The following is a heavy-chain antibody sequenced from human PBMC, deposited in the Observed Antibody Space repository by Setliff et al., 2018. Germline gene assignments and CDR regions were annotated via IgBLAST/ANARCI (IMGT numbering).Heavy chain of an antibody. CDR1: GFTFSNSW. Sequence: PGGSLRLSCAASGFTFSNSWMHWVRQAPGEGLVCVSRMNSDGNSIFYADSVKGRFTISRDNSKNTLYRQMNSLRAEDTAVYYCAKSRGQWSFDYWGQGTLVTVSS. CDR2: MNSDGNSI. J-gene: IGHJ4*02. D-gene: IGHD6-19*01. CDR3: AKSRGQWSFDY. V-gene: IGHV3-74*01.